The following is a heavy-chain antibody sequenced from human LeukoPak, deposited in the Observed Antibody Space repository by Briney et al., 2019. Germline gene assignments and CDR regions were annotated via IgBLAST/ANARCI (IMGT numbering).Heavy chain of an antibody. V-gene: IGHV3-48*03. CDR1: GFTFSSYE. CDR2: ISSSGSTI. Sequence: GGSLRLSCAASGFTFSSYEMNWVRQAPGKGLEWVSYISSSGSTIYYADSVKGRFTISRDNAKNSLYLQVNSLRAEDTAVYYCAPGEGYYYDSSGYSDYWGQGTLVTVSS. CDR3: APGEGYYYDSSGYSDY. D-gene: IGHD3-22*01. J-gene: IGHJ4*02.